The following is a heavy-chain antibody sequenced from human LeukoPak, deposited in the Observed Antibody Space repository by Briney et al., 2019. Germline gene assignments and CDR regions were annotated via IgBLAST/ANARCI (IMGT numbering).Heavy chain of an antibody. CDR2: INPNSGGT. CDR1: GYTFTGYY. J-gene: IGHJ6*02. V-gene: IGHV1-2*02. CDR3: ARGRIAVAGTFINYYYGMDV. Sequence: GASVKVSCKASGYTFTGYYMHWVRQAPGQGHEWMGWINPNSGGTNYAQKFQGRVTMTRDTSISTAYMELSRLRSDDTAVYYCARGRIAVAGTFINYYYGMDVWGQGTTVTVSS. D-gene: IGHD6-19*01.